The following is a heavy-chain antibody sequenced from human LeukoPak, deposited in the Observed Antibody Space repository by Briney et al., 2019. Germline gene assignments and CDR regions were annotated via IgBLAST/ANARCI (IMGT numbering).Heavy chain of an antibody. CDR2: ISYDGSDK. D-gene: IGHD3-10*01. Sequence: GGSLRLSCAASGFTFSSYGMHWVRQAPGKGLEWVAVISYDGSDKYYADSVKGRFTISRDNAKNTLYLQMNSLRAEDTAVYYCARQGADAVLLWFGEATYYFDYWGQGTLVTVSS. J-gene: IGHJ4*02. CDR1: GFTFSSYG. CDR3: ARQGADAVLLWFGEATYYFDY. V-gene: IGHV3-30*03.